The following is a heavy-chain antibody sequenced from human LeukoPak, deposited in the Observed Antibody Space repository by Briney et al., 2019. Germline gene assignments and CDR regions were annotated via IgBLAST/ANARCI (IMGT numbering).Heavy chain of an antibody. CDR2: ISYDGSNK. J-gene: IGHJ4*02. CDR3: ATSEGWYVGY. V-gene: IGHV3-30*03. Sequence: PGGSLRLSCAASGFTFSSYGMHWVRQAPGKGLEWVAVISYDGSNKYYADSVKGRFTISRDNSKNTLYLQMNSLRAEDTAVYYCATSEGWYVGYWGQGTLVTVSS. CDR1: GFTFSSYG. D-gene: IGHD6-19*01.